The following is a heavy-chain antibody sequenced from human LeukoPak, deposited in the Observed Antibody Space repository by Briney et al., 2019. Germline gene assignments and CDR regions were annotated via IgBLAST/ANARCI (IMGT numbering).Heavy chain of an antibody. CDR1: GFTFGDYA. V-gene: IGHV3-30*04. CDR2: VSYEGSDK. J-gene: IGHJ4*02. CDR3: AKDSTHCSGGSCYGGYN. D-gene: IGHD2-15*01. Sequence: PGRSLRLSCTASGFTFGDYAMSWVRQAPGKGLEWVALVSYEGSDKYYADSVKGRFTISRDNSNNTVYLQMHTLRPEDTAVYYCAKDSTHCSGGSCYGGYNWGQGVLVTVSS.